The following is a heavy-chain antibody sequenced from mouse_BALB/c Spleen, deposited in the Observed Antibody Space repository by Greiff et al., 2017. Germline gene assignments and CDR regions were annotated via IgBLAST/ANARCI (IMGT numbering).Heavy chain of an antibody. Sequence: EVKLVESGGGLVKPGGSLKLSCAASGFTFSSYAMSWVRQSPEKRLEWVAEISSGGSYTYYPDTVTGRFTISRDNAKNTLYLEMSSLRSEDTAMYYCARVYYDYDKFDYWGQGTTLTVSS. CDR3: ARVYYDYDKFDY. CDR2: ISSGGSYT. V-gene: IGHV5-9-4*01. D-gene: IGHD2-4*01. CDR1: GFTFSSYA. J-gene: IGHJ2*01.